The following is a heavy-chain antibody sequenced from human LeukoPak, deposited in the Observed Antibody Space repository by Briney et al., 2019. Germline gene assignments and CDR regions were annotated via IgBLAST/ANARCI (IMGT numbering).Heavy chain of an antibody. CDR3: TTFYHEYSPY. D-gene: IGHD2/OR15-2a*01. Sequence: GGSLRLSCAASGFSFMNAWKIWVRQAPGKGLEWVGRIKSNADGGTPDYAAPARGRFTISRDDSKNTLHLQMNSLKTEDTAVYYCTTFYHEYSPYWGRGTLVTVSS. J-gene: IGHJ4*02. CDR1: GFSFMNAW. V-gene: IGHV3-15*01. CDR2: IKSNADGGTP.